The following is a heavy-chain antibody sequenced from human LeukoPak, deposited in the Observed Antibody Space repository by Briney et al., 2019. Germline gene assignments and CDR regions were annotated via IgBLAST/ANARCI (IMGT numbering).Heavy chain of an antibody. V-gene: IGHV3-66*01. CDR2: IYSGGST. D-gene: IGHD4-17*01. J-gene: IGHJ4*02. CDR1: GFTVSSNY. CDR3: ARGEYGDYGDY. Sequence: GGSLRLSCAASGFTVSSNYMGWVRQAPGKGLEWVSVIYSGGSTYYADSVKGRFTISRDNSKNTLYLQMNSLRAEDTAVYYCARGEYGDYGDYWGQGTLVTVSS.